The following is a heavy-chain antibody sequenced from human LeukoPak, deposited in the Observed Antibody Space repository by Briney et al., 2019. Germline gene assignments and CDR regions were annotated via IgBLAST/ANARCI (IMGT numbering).Heavy chain of an antibody. CDR1: GGFLSSSNNY. J-gene: IGHJ5*02. CDR3: ARQYNWNYEYWFDP. Sequence: SETLSLTCTVSGGFLSSSNNYWSWIRQPPGKGLEWIGYIYYSGSTNYNPSLKSRVTISVDTSKNQFSLKLSSVTAADTAVYYCARQYNWNYEYWFDPWGQGTLVTVSS. V-gene: IGHV4-61*01. D-gene: IGHD1-7*01. CDR2: IYYSGST.